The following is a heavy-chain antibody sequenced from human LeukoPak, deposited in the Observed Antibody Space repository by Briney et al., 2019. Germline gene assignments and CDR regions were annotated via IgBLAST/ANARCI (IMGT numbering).Heavy chain of an antibody. CDR1: GDSMITDTFY. CDR3: TRRTYSTYMDV. D-gene: IGHD1-7*01. Sequence: KPSETLSLTCTVPGDSMITDTFYWVWIRQPPGKGLEWIANMYSNGGGRQYNRSLTNRVSISVDTSRNQFFLNLNSVTAADTAIYYCTRRTYSTYMDVWGQGTTVTVSS. CDR2: MYSNGGGR. V-gene: IGHV4-39*01. J-gene: IGHJ6*03.